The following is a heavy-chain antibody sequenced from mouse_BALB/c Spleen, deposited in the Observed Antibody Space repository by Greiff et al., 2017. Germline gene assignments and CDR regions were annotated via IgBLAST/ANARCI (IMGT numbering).Heavy chain of an antibody. V-gene: IGHV5-6-3*01. J-gene: IGHJ3*01. D-gene: IGHD3-3*01. CDR3: AREADWFAY. CDR2: INSNGGST. Sequence: VESGGGLVQPGGSLKLSCAASGFTFSSYGMSWVRQTPDKRLELVATINSNGGSTYYPDSVKGRFTISRDNAKNTLYLQMSSLKSEDTAMYYCAREADWFAYWGQGTLVTVSA. CDR1: GFTFSSYG.